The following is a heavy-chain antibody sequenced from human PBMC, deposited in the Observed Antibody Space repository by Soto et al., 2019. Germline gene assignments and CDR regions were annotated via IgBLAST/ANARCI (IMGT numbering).Heavy chain of an antibody. J-gene: IGHJ6*02. D-gene: IGHD2-15*01. V-gene: IGHV3-30-3*01. CDR3: ARVSRSACGGSCYRDLYYGMDV. CDR2: ISYDGSNK. Sequence: GGSLRLSCAASGFTFSSYAMHWVRQAPGKGLEWVAVISYDGSNKYYADSVKGRFTISRDNSKNTLYLQMNSLRAEDTAVYYCARVSRSACGGSCYRDLYYGMDVWGQGTTVTVSS. CDR1: GFTFSSYA.